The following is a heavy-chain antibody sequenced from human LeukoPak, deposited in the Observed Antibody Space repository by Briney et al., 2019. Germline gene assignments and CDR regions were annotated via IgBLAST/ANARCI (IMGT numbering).Heavy chain of an antibody. CDR3: ARGWSDYSHFDY. J-gene: IGHJ4*02. Sequence: SETLSLTCTISGGSISSYYWSWIRQPAGKGLEWIGRIYTSGNTNYNPSLKSRVTMSVDTSKNQFSLKLSSVTAADTAVYYCARGWSDYSHFDYWGQGTLVTVSS. CDR2: IYTSGNT. CDR1: GGSISSYY. D-gene: IGHD3-3*01. V-gene: IGHV4-4*07.